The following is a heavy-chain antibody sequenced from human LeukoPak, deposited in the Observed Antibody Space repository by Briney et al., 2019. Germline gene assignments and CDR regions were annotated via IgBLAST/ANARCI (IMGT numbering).Heavy chain of an antibody. D-gene: IGHD2-8*01. CDR2: IYSDGVNK. CDR1: GFYLGNLG. Sequence: PGTSLRLSCAASGFYLGNLGMHWFRQAPGKGLEWVAIIYSDGVNKYCADSVKGRFTISRDTSKNTLFLEMESLTTEDTAVYYCARHRASVFEGYMDVWGKGATVSVSS. J-gene: IGHJ6*03. CDR3: ARHRASVFEGYMDV. V-gene: IGHV3-33*01.